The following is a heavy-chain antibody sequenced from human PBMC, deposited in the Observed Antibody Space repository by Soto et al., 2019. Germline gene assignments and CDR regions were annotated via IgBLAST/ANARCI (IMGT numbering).Heavy chain of an antibody. V-gene: IGHV3-73*01. CDR2: IRSKINSYAT. Sequence: PGGSLRLSCAASGFTFSGSAMHWVRQASGKGLEWIGRIRSKINSYATAYGASVKGRFTISRDDSKNTAYLQMNSLKIEDTAVHYCTRNNYDSSGSPGDYWGQGTLVTVSS. J-gene: IGHJ4*02. D-gene: IGHD3-22*01. CDR3: TRNNYDSSGSPGDY. CDR1: GFTFSGSA.